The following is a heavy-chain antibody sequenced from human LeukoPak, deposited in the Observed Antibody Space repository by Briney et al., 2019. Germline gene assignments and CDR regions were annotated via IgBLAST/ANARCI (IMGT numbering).Heavy chain of an antibody. J-gene: IGHJ4*02. V-gene: IGHV4-61*02. D-gene: IGHD3-3*01. Sequence: PSQTLSLTCTVSGGSISSGSYYWSWIRQPAGKGLEWIGRIYPSGSTNYNPSLKSRVTISVDTSKNQFSLKLSSVTAADTAVYYCAMTNYDFWSGYYTGGFIHDYWGQGTLVTVSS. CDR3: AMTNYDFWSGYYTGGFIHDY. CDR2: IYPSGST. CDR1: GGSISSGSYY.